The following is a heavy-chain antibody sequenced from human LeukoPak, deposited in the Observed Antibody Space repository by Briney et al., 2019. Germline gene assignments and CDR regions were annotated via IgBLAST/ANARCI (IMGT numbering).Heavy chain of an antibody. D-gene: IGHD1-14*01. CDR1: GGSISSYY. V-gene: IGHV4-59*01. Sequence: PSETLSLTCTVSGGSISSYYWSWLRQPPGKGLEWIGYIYYSGSTNYNPSLKSRVTISVDTSKNQFSLKLSSVTAADTAVYYCAREKANRFDYWGQGTLVTVSS. CDR2: IYYSGST. CDR3: AREKANRFDY. J-gene: IGHJ4*02.